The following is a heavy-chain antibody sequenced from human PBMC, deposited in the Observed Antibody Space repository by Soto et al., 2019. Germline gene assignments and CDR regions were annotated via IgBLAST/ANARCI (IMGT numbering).Heavy chain of an antibody. J-gene: IGHJ3*02. Sequence: PGGSLTLSSASSGFSFSAFSMNWVRQARGKGLAGVSYISSTSRNIYYVDSEKGLFTISKDNAKNSLYLQMNSLRDEDTAVYYCAREGGRHCSPTRCYNAFDIWGQGTMVTVSS. D-gene: IGHD2-2*02. CDR2: ISSTSRNI. CDR1: GFSFSAFS. CDR3: AREGGRHCSPTRCYNAFDI. V-gene: IGHV3-48*02.